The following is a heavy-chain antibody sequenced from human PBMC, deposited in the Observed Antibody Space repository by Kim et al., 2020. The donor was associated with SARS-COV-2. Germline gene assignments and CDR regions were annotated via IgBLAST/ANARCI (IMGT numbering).Heavy chain of an antibody. J-gene: IGHJ5*02. CDR3: AVPHSPYNWFDP. Sequence: SVKVSCKASGGTFSSYAISWVRQAPGQGLEWMGGIIPIFGTANYAQKFQGRVTITADESTSTAYMELSSLRSEDTAVYYCAVPHSPYNWFDPWGQGTLVTVSS. CDR1: GGTFSSYA. V-gene: IGHV1-69*13. D-gene: IGHD1-26*01. CDR2: IIPIFGTA.